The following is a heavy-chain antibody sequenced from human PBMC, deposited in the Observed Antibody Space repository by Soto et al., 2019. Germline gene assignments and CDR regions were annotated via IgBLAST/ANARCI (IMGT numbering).Heavy chain of an antibody. CDR3: APVPPTFGRYFPGVH. V-gene: IGHV3-23*01. CDR1: GFTFSSYA. Sequence: GGSLSLSCAASGFTFSSYAMSWVRQAPGKGLEWVSAISGSGGSTYYADSVKGRFTISRDNSKNTLYLQMNSLRAEDTAVYYCAPVPPTFGRYFPGVHWGQGTLVTVSS. D-gene: IGHD1-26*01. J-gene: IGHJ4*02. CDR2: ISGSGGST.